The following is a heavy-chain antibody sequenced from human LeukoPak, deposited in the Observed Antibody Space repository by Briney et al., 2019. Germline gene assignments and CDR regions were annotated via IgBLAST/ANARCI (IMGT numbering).Heavy chain of an antibody. CDR1: GYTFTSYD. CDR2: MNPNSGNT. J-gene: IGHJ6*03. CDR3: ARALYSSSWFYYYYYYMDV. D-gene: IGHD6-13*01. V-gene: IGHV1-8*01. Sequence: EASVRPSCKASGYTFTSYDINWVRQATGQGLEWMGWMNPNSGNTGYAQKFQGRVTMTSNTSISTAYMELSSLRSEDTAVYYCARALYSSSWFYYYYYYMDVWGKGNTVSVSS.